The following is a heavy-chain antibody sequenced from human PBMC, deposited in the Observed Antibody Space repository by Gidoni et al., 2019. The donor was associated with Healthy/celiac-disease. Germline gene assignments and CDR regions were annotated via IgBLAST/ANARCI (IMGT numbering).Heavy chain of an antibody. D-gene: IGHD3-10*01. J-gene: IGHJ2*01. V-gene: IGHV4-39*01. Sequence: QLQLQESGPGLVKPSETLSLTCSVSGGSLSRSSYYWGWIRQPPGKGLDWTGSIYYGGKTFYNPSLTSRVTISVDTSKNQLSLKLSSVTAADTAIYYCATLMEWFGEDWYFDLWGRGTLVTVSS. CDR1: GGSLSRSSYY. CDR2: IYYGGKT. CDR3: ATLMEWFGEDWYFDL.